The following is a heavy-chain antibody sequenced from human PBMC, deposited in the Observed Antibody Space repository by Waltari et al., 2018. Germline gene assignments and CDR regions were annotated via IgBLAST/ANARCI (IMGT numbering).Heavy chain of an antibody. V-gene: IGHV4-61*09. Sequence: QVQLQESGPGLVKPSQTLSLTCTVSGGSISSGSYYWRWIRQPAGKGLEWIGYIYTSGSTNYNPSLKSRVTISVDTSKNQFSLKLSSVTAADTAVYYCARDREVTTYDYWDQGTLVTVSS. CDR1: GGSISSGSYY. J-gene: IGHJ4*02. D-gene: IGHD4-17*01. CDR2: IYTSGST. CDR3: ARDREVTTYDY.